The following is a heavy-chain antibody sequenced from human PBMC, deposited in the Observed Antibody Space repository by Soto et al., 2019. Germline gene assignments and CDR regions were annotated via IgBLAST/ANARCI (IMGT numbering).Heavy chain of an antibody. D-gene: IGHD4-17*01. CDR2: IWYDGSNK. V-gene: IGHV3-33*01. Sequence: QVQLVESGGGVVQPGRSLRLSCAASGFTFSRYDMHWVRQAPGRGLEWVAVIWYDGSNKYYADSVKGRFTISRDNSKNTLYLQMNSPRAEDTAVYYCARDGTVTTGIDSWGQGTLVTVSS. J-gene: IGHJ4*02. CDR3: ARDGTVTTGIDS. CDR1: GFTFSRYD.